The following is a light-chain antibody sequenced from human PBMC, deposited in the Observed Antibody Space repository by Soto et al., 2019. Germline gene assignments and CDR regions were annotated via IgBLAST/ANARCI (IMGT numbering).Light chain of an antibody. V-gene: IGKV2D-29*01. CDR1: QSLLYSDGRTY. J-gene: IGKJ4*01. CDR3: MQSIQLPIT. Sequence: DVVLTQTPRSLSVTPGQPASISCKSSQSLLYSDGRTYVYWYLQKSGQPPQLLIHEVSNRFSGVPSRLSGSVSETDFTLKISRVEAEDVGVYYCMQSIQLPITFGGGTNVEIK. CDR2: EVS.